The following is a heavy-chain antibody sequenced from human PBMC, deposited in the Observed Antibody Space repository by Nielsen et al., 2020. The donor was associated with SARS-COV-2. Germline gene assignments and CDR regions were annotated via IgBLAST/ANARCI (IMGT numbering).Heavy chain of an antibody. CDR1: GGSIRSYY. CDR2: IYDTGII. CDR3: ARVLAFWSGHPQYSGMDV. J-gene: IGHJ6*02. Sequence: SETLSLTCTVSGGSIRSYYWNWIRQPPGKGLEWIAFIYDTGIITYNPSLKSRVSISGDKSKNQFSLKLTSVTAADTAVYYCARVLAFWSGHPQYSGMDVWGQATTVTVSS. D-gene: IGHD3-3*01. V-gene: IGHV4-59*01.